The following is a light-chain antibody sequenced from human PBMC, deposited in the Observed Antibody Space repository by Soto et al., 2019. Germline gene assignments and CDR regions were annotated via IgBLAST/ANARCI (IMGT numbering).Light chain of an antibody. V-gene: IGKV1-5*03. CDR3: QQYGSYWT. J-gene: IGKJ1*01. CDR2: KAS. Sequence: DIQMTQSPSTLSASVGDRVTITCRASQSISSGLAWYQQKPGKAPKLLIYKASSLQSGVPSRFSGSGSGTEFTLTISSLQPDHLAAYECQQYGSYWTFGQGTKVDIK. CDR1: QSISSG.